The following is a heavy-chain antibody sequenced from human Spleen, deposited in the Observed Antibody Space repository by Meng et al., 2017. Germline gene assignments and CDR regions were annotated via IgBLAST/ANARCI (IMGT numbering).Heavy chain of an antibody. CDR3: AKGYGDYDY. J-gene: IGHJ4*02. CDR1: GFTFSSYE. CDR2: ISDDGGST. Sequence: GESLKISCVASGFTFSSYEMNWVRQAPGKGLEWVSTISDDGGSTYYADSVKGRFTISRDNSKNTLYLQMNSLRAEDTAVYYCAKGYGDYDYWGQGTLVTVSS. V-gene: IGHV3-23*01. D-gene: IGHD4-17*01.